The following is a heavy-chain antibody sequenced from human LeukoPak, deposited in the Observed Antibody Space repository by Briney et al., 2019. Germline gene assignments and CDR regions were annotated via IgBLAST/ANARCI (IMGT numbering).Heavy chain of an antibody. CDR3: VKSPSSSGYTPRFDY. CDR1: GFTFSSYG. V-gene: IGHV3-30*18. Sequence: GGSLRLSCAASGFTFSSYGMHWVRQAPGKGLEWVAVLSNDGSNKYYVDSVKGRFTISRDNSKNTLYLQMSSLRKEDTAVYYCVKSPSSSGYTPRFDYWGLGTLVTVSS. CDR2: LSNDGSNK. J-gene: IGHJ4*02. D-gene: IGHD3-22*01.